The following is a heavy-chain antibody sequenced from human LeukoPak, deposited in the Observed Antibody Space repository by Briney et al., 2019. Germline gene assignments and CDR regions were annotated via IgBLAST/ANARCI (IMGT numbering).Heavy chain of an antibody. D-gene: IGHD6-19*01. V-gene: IGHV1-2*02. CDR1: GYTFIDYY. CDR3: AREDRRGIAVAGLFDY. J-gene: IGHJ4*02. CDR2: INPNSGGT. Sequence: ASVKVSCKASGYTFIDYYIHWVRQAPGQGLEWMGWINPNSGGTKYAQKFQGRVTMTRDTSISTAFMELSRLRSDDTAVYYCAREDRRGIAVAGLFDYWGQGTLVTVSS.